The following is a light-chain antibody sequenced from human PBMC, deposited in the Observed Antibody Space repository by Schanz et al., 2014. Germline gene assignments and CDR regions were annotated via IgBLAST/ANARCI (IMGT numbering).Light chain of an antibody. CDR2: GAS. V-gene: IGKV3-20*01. J-gene: IGKJ2*01. CDR1: QSVHINY. CDR3: QQYGSSPYT. Sequence: EIVLTQSPGALSLSPGERATLSCRASQSVHINYLAWHQQKPGQAPRLLMYGASTRATGVPGRFSGSGSGTDFTLTITRLEPEDFAVYFCQQYGSSPYTFGLGTKLEIK.